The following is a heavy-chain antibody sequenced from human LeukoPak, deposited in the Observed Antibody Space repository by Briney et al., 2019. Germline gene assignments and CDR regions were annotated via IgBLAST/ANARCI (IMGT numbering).Heavy chain of an antibody. CDR1: GFTFTNYS. CDR2: ISSSSDYI. Sequence: GGSLRLSCAASGFTFTNYSMTWVRQAPGKGLEWVSSISSSSDYIFYGDSVKGRFTISRDNAKNSLYLQMNSLRAEDTAVYYCRGSGWYFRYYYYYMDVWGKGTTVTVSS. D-gene: IGHD6-19*01. CDR3: RGSGWYFRYYYYYMDV. V-gene: IGHV3-21*04. J-gene: IGHJ6*03.